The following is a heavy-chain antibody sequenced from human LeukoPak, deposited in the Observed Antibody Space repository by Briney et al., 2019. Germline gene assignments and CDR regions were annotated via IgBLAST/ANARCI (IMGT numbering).Heavy chain of an antibody. CDR1: GGSFSGYY. CDR3: ARSGGYYYDSSGYYSPHDH. Sequence: SETLSLTCAVYGGSFSGYYWSWIRQPPGKGLEWIGEINHSGSTNYNPSLKSRVTISVDTSKNQFSLKLSSVTAADTAVYYCARSGGYYYDSSGYYSPHDHWGQGTLVTVSS. V-gene: IGHV4-34*01. D-gene: IGHD3-22*01. CDR2: INHSGST. J-gene: IGHJ4*02.